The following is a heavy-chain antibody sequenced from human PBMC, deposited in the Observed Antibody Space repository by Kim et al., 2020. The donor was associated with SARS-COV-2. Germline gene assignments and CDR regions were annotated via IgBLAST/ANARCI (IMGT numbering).Heavy chain of an antibody. CDR2: T. V-gene: IGHV5-51*01. CDR3: ARVDSGVGMDV. Sequence: TRSSPSFQRQVTISADKSISTGYLQWSSLKASDTAMYYCARVDSGVGMDVWGQGTTVTVSS. J-gene: IGHJ6*02. D-gene: IGHD3-10*01.